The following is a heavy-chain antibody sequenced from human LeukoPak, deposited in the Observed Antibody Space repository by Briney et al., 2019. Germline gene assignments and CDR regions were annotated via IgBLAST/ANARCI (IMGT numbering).Heavy chain of an antibody. V-gene: IGHV4-34*01. Sequence: SETLSLTCAVYGGSFSGYYWSWIRQPPGKGLEWIGEINHSGSTNYNPSLKSRVTISVDTSKNQFSLKLSSVTAAATAVYYVAGGIRGSWYPSLQFDYWGQGTLVTVSS. J-gene: IGHJ4*02. CDR3: AGGIRGSWYPSLQFDY. CDR1: GGSFSGYY. CDR2: INHSGST. D-gene: IGHD6-13*01.